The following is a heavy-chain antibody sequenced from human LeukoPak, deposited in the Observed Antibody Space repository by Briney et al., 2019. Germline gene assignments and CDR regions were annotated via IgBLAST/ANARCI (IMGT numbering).Heavy chain of an antibody. CDR1: GFTFSNYW. CDR2: IKQDGSEK. V-gene: IGHV3-7*05. Sequence: GGSLRLSCAASGFTFSNYWMSWVRQAPGKGLEWVANIKQDGSEKYYVDSVKGRFTISRDNAKNSLFLQMNSLRAEDTAVYYCARGSGLYYIHWGQGTLVTVSS. J-gene: IGHJ4*02. CDR3: ARGSGLYYIH. D-gene: IGHD1-26*01.